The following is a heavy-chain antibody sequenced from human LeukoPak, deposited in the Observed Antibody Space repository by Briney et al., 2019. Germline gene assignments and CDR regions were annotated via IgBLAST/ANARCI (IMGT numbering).Heavy chain of an antibody. D-gene: IGHD3-3*01. Sequence: GGSLRLSCTASGFTFSGAWMTWVRQAPGKGLEWVANIREDGTEKNYVDSVKGRFTISRDNAKNSLYLQMNSLRAEDTAVYYCARAAYYDFWSGYYWFDPWGQGTLVTVSS. CDR2: IREDGTEK. CDR1: GFTFSGAW. V-gene: IGHV3-7*01. CDR3: ARAAYYDFWSGYYWFDP. J-gene: IGHJ5*02.